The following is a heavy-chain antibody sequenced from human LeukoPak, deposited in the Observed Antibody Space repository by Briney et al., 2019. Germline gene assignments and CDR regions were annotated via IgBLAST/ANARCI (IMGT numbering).Heavy chain of an antibody. CDR3: AKLTGAAAGN. CDR2: ISSSGSTI. Sequence: PGGSLRLSCAASGFTFSSYEMNWVRQAPGKGLEWVSYISSSGSTIYYADSVKGRFTISRDNSKNTLYLQMNSLRAEDTAVYYRAKLTGAAAGNWGQGTLVTVSS. D-gene: IGHD6-13*01. J-gene: IGHJ4*02. V-gene: IGHV3-48*03. CDR1: GFTFSSYE.